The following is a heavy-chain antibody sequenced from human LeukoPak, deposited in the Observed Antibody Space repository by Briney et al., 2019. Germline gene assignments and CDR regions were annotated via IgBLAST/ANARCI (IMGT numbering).Heavy chain of an antibody. Sequence: ASVKVSCKASGYTFTGYYMHWVRQAPGQGLEWMGWINPNSGGTNYAQKFQGRVTMTRDTSISTAYMELSRLRSDDTAVYYCAREHYDSSGGFDYWGQGTLVTVSS. CDR3: AREHYDSSGGFDY. CDR1: GYTFTGYY. CDR2: INPNSGGT. J-gene: IGHJ4*02. V-gene: IGHV1-2*02. D-gene: IGHD3-22*01.